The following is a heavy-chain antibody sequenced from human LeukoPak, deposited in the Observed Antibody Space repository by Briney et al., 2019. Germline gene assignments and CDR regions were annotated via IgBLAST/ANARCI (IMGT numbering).Heavy chain of an antibody. J-gene: IGHJ4*02. CDR3: ARDGRYNLNYADY. D-gene: IGHD1-20*01. CDR1: GYTFTSYG. V-gene: IGHV1-18*01. CDR2: ISAYNGNT. Sequence: ASVTVSCTPSGYTFTSYGISWVRQAPGQRLEWMGWISAYNGNTNYAQKLQGRVTMTTDTSTSTAYMELRSLRSDDTAVYYCARDGRYNLNYADYWGQGTLVTVSS.